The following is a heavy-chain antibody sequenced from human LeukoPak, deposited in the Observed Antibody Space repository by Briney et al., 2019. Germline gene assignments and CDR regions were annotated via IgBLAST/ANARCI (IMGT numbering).Heavy chain of an antibody. J-gene: IGHJ6*02. CDR2: INHSGST. V-gene: IGHV4-34*01. Sequence: SETLSLTCAVYGGSFSGYYWSWIRQPPGKGLEWIGEINHSGSTNYNQSLKSRVTISVDTSKNQFSLKLSSVTAADTAVYYCARGPYCSSTSCYDSYYYYGMDVWGQGTTVTVSS. CDR3: ARGPYCSSTSCYDSYYYYGMDV. D-gene: IGHD2-2*01. CDR1: GGSFSGYY.